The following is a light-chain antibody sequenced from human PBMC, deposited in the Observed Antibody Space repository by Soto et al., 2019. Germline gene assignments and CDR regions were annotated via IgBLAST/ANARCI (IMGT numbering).Light chain of an antibody. Sequence: QSVVTQPPSASGTPGQRVTISCSGSSYNIGTNAVNWCQQLPGTAPRLLIYSNDQRPPGVPDRFSGSKSGTSASLGISGLQSEDEADYFCAVWDDSLNGWVFGGGTKVTVL. J-gene: IGLJ3*02. CDR2: SND. CDR3: AVWDDSLNGWV. CDR1: SYNIGTNA. V-gene: IGLV1-44*01.